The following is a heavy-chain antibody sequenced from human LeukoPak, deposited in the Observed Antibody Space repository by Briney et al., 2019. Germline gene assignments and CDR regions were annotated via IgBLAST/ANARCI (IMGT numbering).Heavy chain of an antibody. CDR2: IYYSGST. V-gene: IGHV4-39*07. D-gene: IGHD5-18*01. J-gene: IGHJ4*02. CDR1: GGFISSSSYY. Sequence: SETLSLTCTVSGGFISSSSYYWGWIRQPPGKGLEWIGSIYYSGSTYYNPSLKSRVTISVDTSKNQFSLKLSSVTAADTAVYYCARFAVDTAMLYFDYWGQGTLVTVSS. CDR3: ARFAVDTAMLYFDY.